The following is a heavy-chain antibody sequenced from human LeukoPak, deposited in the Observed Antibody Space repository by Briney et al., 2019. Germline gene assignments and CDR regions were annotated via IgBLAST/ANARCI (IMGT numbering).Heavy chain of an antibody. CDR3: ARVGIVVVVAAQDGAFDI. V-gene: IGHV3-11*01. D-gene: IGHD2-15*01. CDR1: GFTFSDYY. J-gene: IGHJ3*02. Sequence: GGSLRLSCAASGFTFSDYYMSWIRQAPGKGLEWVSYISSSGSTIYYADSVKGRFTISRDNAENSLYLQMNSLRAEDTAVYYCARVGIVVVVAAQDGAFDIWGQGTMVTVSS. CDR2: ISSSGSTI.